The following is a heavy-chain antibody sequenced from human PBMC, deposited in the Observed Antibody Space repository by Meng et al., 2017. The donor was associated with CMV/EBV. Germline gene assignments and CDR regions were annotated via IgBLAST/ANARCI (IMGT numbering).Heavy chain of an antibody. CDR1: GFTFSNAW. D-gene: IGHD3-22*01. CDR3: TSTIGYYYDSSGYYLDY. V-gene: IGHV3-15*01. Sequence: LTCAASGFTFSNAWMSWVRQAPGKGLEWVGRIKSKTDGGTTDYAAPVKGRFTISRDDSKNTLYLQMNSLKTEDTAVYYCTSTIGYYYDSSGYYLDYWGQGTLVTVSS. CDR2: IKSKTDGGTT. J-gene: IGHJ4*02.